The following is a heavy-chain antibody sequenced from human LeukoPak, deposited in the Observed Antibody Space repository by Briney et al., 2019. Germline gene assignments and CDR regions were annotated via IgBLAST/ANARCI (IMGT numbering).Heavy chain of an antibody. J-gene: IGHJ4*02. Sequence: GGSLRLPWAASGFTFSNAWMSWVRQAPGKGLEWVGRIKSKTDGGTTDYAAHVKGRFTIPRDDSNDTLYLQINSLKTEYTGVYYWSTKWLFILWRQGTLVTVPS. V-gene: IGHV3-15*01. CDR3: STKWLFIL. CDR1: GFTFSNAW. D-gene: IGHD3-22*01. CDR2: IKSKTDGGTT.